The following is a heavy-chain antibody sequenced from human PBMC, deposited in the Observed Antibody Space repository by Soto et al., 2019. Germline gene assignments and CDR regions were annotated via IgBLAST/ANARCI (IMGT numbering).Heavy chain of an antibody. J-gene: IGHJ5*02. CDR1: SGSISSYY. CDR2: IYYSGST. CDR3: ARHVLLWFGETNWFDP. D-gene: IGHD3-10*01. Sequence: PSEPLSVTCPVASGSISSYYCICIIEPPGKGLELIFYIYYSGSTNYNPSLKSRVTISVDTSKNQFSLKLSSVTAADTAVYYCARHVLLWFGETNWFDPWGQGTLVTVSS. V-gene: IGHV4-59*01.